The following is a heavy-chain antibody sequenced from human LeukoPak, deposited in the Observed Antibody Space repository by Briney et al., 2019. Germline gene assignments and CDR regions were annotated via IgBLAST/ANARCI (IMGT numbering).Heavy chain of an antibody. J-gene: IGHJ4*02. CDR1: GFTFSSYS. Sequence: GGSLRLSCAASGFTFSSYSMNWVRQAPGKGLEWVSVIYSGGSTYYADSVKGRFTISRDNSKNTLYLQMNSLRAEDTAVYYCARASIDCSGGSCYYGPVDYWGQGTLVTVSS. CDR3: ARASIDCSGGSCYYGPVDY. D-gene: IGHD2-15*01. CDR2: IYSGGST. V-gene: IGHV3-66*01.